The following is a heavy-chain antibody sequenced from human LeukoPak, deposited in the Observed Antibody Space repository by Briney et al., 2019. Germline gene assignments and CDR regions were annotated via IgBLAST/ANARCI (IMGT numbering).Heavy chain of an antibody. CDR1: GYTFTGYY. Sequence: ASVKVSCKASGYTFTGYYMHWVRQAPGQGLEWMGRINPNSGGTNYAQKFQGRVTMTRDTSISTAYMELSRLRSDDTAVYYCARDTSLIVGATVWFDYWGQGTLVTVSS. CDR2: INPNSGGT. V-gene: IGHV1-2*06. J-gene: IGHJ4*02. CDR3: ARDTSLIVGATVWFDY. D-gene: IGHD1-26*01.